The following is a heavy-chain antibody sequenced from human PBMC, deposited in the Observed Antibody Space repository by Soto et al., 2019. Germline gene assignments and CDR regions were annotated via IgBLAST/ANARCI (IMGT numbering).Heavy chain of an antibody. V-gene: IGHV3-23*05. CDR3: ARGGADHYEYGMDV. J-gene: IGHJ6*02. CDR2: MNAAASST. Sequence: QLSESGGGFLQPGGSLTLSCAASGFSLKYAMTWVRQPPGKGLEWVSSMNAAASSTSYADSVKGRFTMFRDNSKNIVYLIMNSLRPEDTAVYYCARGGADHYEYGMDVWGPGTTVIVSS. CDR1: GFSLKYA. D-gene: IGHD3-10*01.